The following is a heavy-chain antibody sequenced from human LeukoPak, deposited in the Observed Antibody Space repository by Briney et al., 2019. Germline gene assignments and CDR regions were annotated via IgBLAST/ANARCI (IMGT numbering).Heavy chain of an antibody. CDR2: ISYDGTIR. V-gene: IGHV3-30*03. CDR3: TATLGY. CDR1: GLTFSSYG. J-gene: IGHJ4*02. Sequence: GGSLRLSCAASGLTFSSYGMHWVRQAPGKGLEWVAVISYDGTIRNYADSVKGRFTISRDNSKNTLYLQMNSLKTEDTAVYYCTATLGYWGQGTLVTVSS.